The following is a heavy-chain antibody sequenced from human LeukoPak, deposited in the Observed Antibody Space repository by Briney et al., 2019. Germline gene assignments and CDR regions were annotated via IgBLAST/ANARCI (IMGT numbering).Heavy chain of an antibody. CDR2: IYYSGTT. CDR1: GGSISSYY. CDR3: ARTNYGGNSIYYYFMDV. D-gene: IGHD4-23*01. V-gene: IGHV4-59*01. Sequence: SETQSLICTVSGGSISSYYWSWIRQPPGKGLEWIGYIYYSGTTNYNPSLKSRVTISVDTSKNQFSLKLSSVTAADTAVYYCARTNYGGNSIYYYFMDVWGKGTTVTVSS. J-gene: IGHJ6*03.